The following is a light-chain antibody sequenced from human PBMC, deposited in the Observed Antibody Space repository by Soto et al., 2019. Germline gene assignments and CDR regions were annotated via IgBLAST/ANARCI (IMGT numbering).Light chain of an antibody. J-gene: IGKJ1*01. V-gene: IGKV3-11*01. CDR1: QSVSSY. CDR3: QQRRYWPVT. Sequence: EIVLTQSPAILSMSPGERATLSCRASQSVSSYFAWYQQKHGQAPRLLIYDASNRATGVPARFSGSGSGTDFTLTISSLEPEDFAVYYCQQRRYWPVTFGQGTKVEIK. CDR2: DAS.